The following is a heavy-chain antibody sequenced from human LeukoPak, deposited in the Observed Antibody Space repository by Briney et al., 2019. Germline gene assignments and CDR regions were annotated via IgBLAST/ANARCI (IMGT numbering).Heavy chain of an antibody. CDR3: ANQQIAAAYHYYYYGMAV. D-gene: IGHD6-13*01. J-gene: IGHJ6*02. CDR1: GFTFSIYG. V-gene: IGHV3-30*18. Sequence: PGRALRHSCAPSGFTFSIYGRHRVCQDPGKGREWVADISYDGSNKYYADSVKGRFTTSRDNSKNTLYLQMNSLRAEDTAVYYCANQQIAAAYHYYYYGMAVWGPGTTVTVSS. CDR2: ISYDGSNK.